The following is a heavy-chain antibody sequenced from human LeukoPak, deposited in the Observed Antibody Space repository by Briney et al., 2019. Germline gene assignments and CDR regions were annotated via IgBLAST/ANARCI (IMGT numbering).Heavy chain of an antibody. CDR2: ISSSSSYI. D-gene: IGHD4-17*01. V-gene: IGHV3-21*01. CDR1: AFTFTTYG. Sequence: GGSLRLSCAASAFTFTTYGMHWVRQAPGKGLEWVSSISSSSSYIYYADSVKGRFTISRDNSKNTLYLQMNSLRAEDTAVYYCARDSKVTTSDGSMDVWGQGTTVTVSS. J-gene: IGHJ6*02. CDR3: ARDSKVTTSDGSMDV.